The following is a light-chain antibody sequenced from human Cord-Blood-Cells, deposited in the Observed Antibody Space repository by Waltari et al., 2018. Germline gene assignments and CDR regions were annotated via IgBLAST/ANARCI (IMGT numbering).Light chain of an antibody. V-gene: IGLV3-21*03. CDR3: QVWDSSSDHYV. Sequence: SYVLTQPPSVSVAPGKTARLTCGGNNIGSKSVHWYQQKTGQAPVLVVYDVSDRPSGIPERFSGSNSGNTATLTISRVEAGDEADYYCQVWDSSSDHYVFGTGTKVTVL. CDR1: NIGSKS. J-gene: IGLJ1*01. CDR2: DVS.